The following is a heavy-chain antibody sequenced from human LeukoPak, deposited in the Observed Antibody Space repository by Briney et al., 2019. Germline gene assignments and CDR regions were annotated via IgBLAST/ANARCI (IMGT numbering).Heavy chain of an antibody. CDR1: GFTFSSYS. J-gene: IGHJ4*02. CDR2: ISSSSSYI. V-gene: IGHV3-21*01. Sequence: GGSLRLSCAASGFTFSSYSMSWVRQAPGKGLEWVSSISSSSSYIYYADSVKGRFTISGDNAKNSLYLQMNSLRAEDTAVYYCARDPWSDYGYPNHVDYGGQGTLVTVSS. D-gene: IGHD4-17*01. CDR3: ARDPWSDYGYPNHVDY.